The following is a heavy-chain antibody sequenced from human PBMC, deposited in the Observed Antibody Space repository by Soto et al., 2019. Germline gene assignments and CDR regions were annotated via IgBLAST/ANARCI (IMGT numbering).Heavy chain of an antibody. CDR1: GFTFSTYG. J-gene: IGHJ4*02. Sequence: QVQLVESGGGVVQPGRSLRLSCAASGFTFSTYGMHWVRQAPGKGLEWVAVISYDGRNKYYADSVKGRFTISRDNSKNTLYLQMSSLRAEDTAVYYCAKGFSYSVIDYWGQGTLFTVSS. CDR2: ISYDGRNK. D-gene: IGHD5-18*01. V-gene: IGHV3-30*18. CDR3: AKGFSYSVIDY.